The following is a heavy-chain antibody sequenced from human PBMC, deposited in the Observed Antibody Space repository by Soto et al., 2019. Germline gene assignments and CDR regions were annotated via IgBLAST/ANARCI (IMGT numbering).Heavy chain of an antibody. J-gene: IGHJ6*02. D-gene: IGHD2-15*01. CDR3: AKNVVVVGVSLYYYEMDV. CDR2: ISGGGVTT. V-gene: IGHV3-23*01. Sequence: GGSLRLSCAASGFTFSSHAMSWVRQAPGKGLEWVSGISGGGVTTYYADSVKGRFTISRDNSKNTLYLQMNSLRVEDTAVYYCAKNVVVVGVSLYYYEMDVWGQGTTVTVSS. CDR1: GFTFSSHA.